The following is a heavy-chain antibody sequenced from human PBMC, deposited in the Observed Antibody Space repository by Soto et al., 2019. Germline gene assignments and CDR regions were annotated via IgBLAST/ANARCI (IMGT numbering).Heavy chain of an antibody. CDR1: GYTFTSYA. CDR2: INAGNGNT. V-gene: IGHV1-3*01. J-gene: IGHJ4*02. CDR3: ARDHSIIMVRGVMSY. Sequence: ASVKVSCKASGYTFTSYAMHWVRQAPGQRLEWMGWINAGNGNTKYSQKFQGRVTITRDTSASTAYMELSSLRSEDTAVYYCARDHSIIMVRGVMSYWGQGTLVTVSS. D-gene: IGHD3-10*01.